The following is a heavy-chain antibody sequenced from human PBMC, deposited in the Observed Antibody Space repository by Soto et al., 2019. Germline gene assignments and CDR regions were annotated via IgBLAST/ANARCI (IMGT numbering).Heavy chain of an antibody. V-gene: IGHV1-69*01. D-gene: IGHD2-2*01. CDR1: GGTFSSYA. CDR3: ARPEQSSSSTSCYVCSYYYGMDV. Sequence: QVQLVQSGAEVKKPGSSVKVSCKASGGTFSSYAISWVRQAPGQGLEWMGGIIPIFGTANYAQKFQGRVTITADESTSTAYMELSSLRSEDRAVYYCARPEQSSSSTSCYVCSYYYGMDVWGQCTTVTVAS. CDR2: IIPIFGTA. J-gene: IGHJ6*02.